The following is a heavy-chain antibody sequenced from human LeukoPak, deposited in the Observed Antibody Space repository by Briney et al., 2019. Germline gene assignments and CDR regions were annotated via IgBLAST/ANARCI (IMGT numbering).Heavy chain of an antibody. Sequence: SETLSLTCSVSTYSISSGFYWGWIRQPPGKGLEWIGSIFHRGSTYYKSSLKSRVTMSVDTSKNQFSLKLSSVTAADTAVYYCARLRSTYWYFDLWGRGTLVTVS. CDR3: ARLRSTYWYFDL. CDR1: TYSISSGFY. D-gene: IGHD4-17*01. CDR2: IFHRGST. J-gene: IGHJ2*01. V-gene: IGHV4-38-2*02.